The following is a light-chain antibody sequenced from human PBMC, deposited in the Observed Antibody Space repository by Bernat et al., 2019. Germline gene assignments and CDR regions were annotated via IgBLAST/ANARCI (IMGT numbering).Light chain of an antibody. CDR2: DVT. V-gene: IGLV2-14*03. J-gene: IGLJ1*01. CDR1: SNDVGGYNY. CDR3: VSYTTSSTFV. Sequence: QSALTQPPSASGSPGQSVTISCTGTSNDVGGYNYVSWFQQHPDKAPKLMLYDVTNRPSGVSYRFSGSKSGNTASLTISGLQAEDEADYYCVSYTTSSTFVFGTGTKVTVL.